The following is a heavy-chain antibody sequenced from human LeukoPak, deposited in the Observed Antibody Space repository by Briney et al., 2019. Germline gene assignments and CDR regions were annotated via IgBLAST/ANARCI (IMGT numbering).Heavy chain of an antibody. V-gene: IGHV3-48*01. J-gene: IGHJ3*02. CDR1: GFTFSSYS. Sequence: TGGSLRLSCAVSGFTFSSYSMNWVRRAPGKGLEWVSYIGSSVSTRYYADSVKGRFTISRDNGKHSLYLQMNSLRSEDTAVYYCARMGEMAIPATFDIWGQGTMVTVSS. D-gene: IGHD5-24*01. CDR2: IGSSVSTR. CDR3: ARMGEMAIPATFDI.